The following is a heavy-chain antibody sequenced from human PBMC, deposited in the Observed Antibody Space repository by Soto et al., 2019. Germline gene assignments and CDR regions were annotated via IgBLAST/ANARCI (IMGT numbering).Heavy chain of an antibody. Sequence: GGSLRLSCAASGFTFSSYAMHWVRQSPGKGLEWVAVISYDGSNKYYADSVKGRFTISRDNSKNTLYLQMNSLRAEDTAVHYCARLITYDYVWGSYRPFDYWGQGTLVTVSS. CDR1: GFTFSSYA. D-gene: IGHD3-16*02. V-gene: IGHV3-30-3*01. CDR2: ISYDGSNK. J-gene: IGHJ4*02. CDR3: ARLITYDYVWGSYRPFDY.